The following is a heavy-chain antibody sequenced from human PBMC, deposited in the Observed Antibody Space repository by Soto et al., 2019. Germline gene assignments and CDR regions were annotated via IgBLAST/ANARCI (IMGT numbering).Heavy chain of an antibody. CDR1: GFTFSSFW. D-gene: IGHD1-26*01. Sequence: GGSLRLSCAASGFTFSSFWMTWVRQAPGKGLEWVANIKHDGSEKYYVESVKGRFTISRDNARNSLFLEMKSLRSEDTAVYSCVRDRSGSYLEGFDYWGQGTLVTVSS. CDR2: IKHDGSEK. V-gene: IGHV3-7*01. J-gene: IGHJ4*02. CDR3: VRDRSGSYLEGFDY.